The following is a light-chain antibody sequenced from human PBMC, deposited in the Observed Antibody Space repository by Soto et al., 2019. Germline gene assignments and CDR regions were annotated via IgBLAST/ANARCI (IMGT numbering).Light chain of an antibody. CDR1: QRVSTTY. V-gene: IGKV3-15*01. J-gene: IGKJ1*01. Sequence: EIVLTQSPGTLSLSPGERATLSCRASQRVSTTYLAWYQQKPGQAPRLLIYGASTRATGIPARFSGSGSGTEFTLTISSLQSEDFAVYYCQQYNNWLWTFGQGTKVEIK. CDR3: QQYNNWLWT. CDR2: GAS.